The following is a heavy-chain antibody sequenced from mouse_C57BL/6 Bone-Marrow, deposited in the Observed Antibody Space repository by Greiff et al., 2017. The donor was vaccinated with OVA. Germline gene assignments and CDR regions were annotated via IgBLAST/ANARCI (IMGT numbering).Heavy chain of an antibody. CDR3: ANYYGSSYVDY. CDR1: GYTFTSYW. Sequence: QVQLQQPGAELVKPGASVKLSCKASGYTFTSYWMHWVKQRPGQGLEWIGMIHPNSGSTNYNEKFKRKATLTVDKTSSTAYMQLSSLTSEDAAVYYCANYYGSSYVDYWGQGTTLTVSS. D-gene: IGHD1-1*01. J-gene: IGHJ2*01. CDR2: IHPNSGST. V-gene: IGHV1-64*01.